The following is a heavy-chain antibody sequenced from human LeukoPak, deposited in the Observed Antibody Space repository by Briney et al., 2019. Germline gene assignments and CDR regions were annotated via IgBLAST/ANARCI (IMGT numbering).Heavy chain of an antibody. Sequence: GGSLRLSCAGSGFTFSSYAMSWVRQAPGKGLEWVSTISGSGGAGTYYADSVKGRFTVSRDNSRNTPYLPMNSLRAEDTAVYYCVKDRGGSPFYGMDVWGQGTTVTVSS. V-gene: IGHV3-23*01. J-gene: IGHJ6*02. CDR3: VKDRGGSPFYGMDV. CDR2: ISGSGGAGT. CDR1: GFTFSSYA. D-gene: IGHD1-26*01.